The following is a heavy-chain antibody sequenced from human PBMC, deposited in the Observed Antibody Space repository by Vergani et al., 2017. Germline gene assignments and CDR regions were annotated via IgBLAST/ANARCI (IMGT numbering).Heavy chain of an antibody. CDR2: IYSTGST. J-gene: IGHJ4*02. Sequence: QLQLQQSGPGLVKPSQTLSLTCTVSGGSISSGGYYWNWIRQHPGKGLEWIGYIYSTGSTHHNPSLRRRINMSVDTSKNQFSLKLNSVTAADTAMYYCARMGGYDEGDAFRIGYFDSWGPGILVTVSS. CDR1: GGSISSGGYY. CDR3: ARMGGYDEGDAFRIGYFDS. D-gene: IGHD3-22*01. V-gene: IGHV4-31*03.